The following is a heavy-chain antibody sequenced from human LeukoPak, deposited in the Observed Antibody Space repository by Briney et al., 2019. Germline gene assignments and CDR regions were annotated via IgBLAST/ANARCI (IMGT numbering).Heavy chain of an antibody. Sequence: SETLSLTCAVYGGSFSGYYWSWIRQPPGKGLEWIGEISHSGSTNYNPSLKSRVTISVDTSRNQFSLKLSSVTAADTAVYYCARVPYDILTGAFDYWGQGTLVTVSS. CDR3: ARVPYDILTGAFDY. CDR1: GGSFSGYY. V-gene: IGHV4-34*01. CDR2: ISHSGST. J-gene: IGHJ4*02. D-gene: IGHD3-9*01.